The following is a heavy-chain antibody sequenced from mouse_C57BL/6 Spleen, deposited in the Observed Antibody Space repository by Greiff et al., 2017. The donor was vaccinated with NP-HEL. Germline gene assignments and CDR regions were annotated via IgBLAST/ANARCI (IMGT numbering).Heavy chain of an antibody. D-gene: IGHD2-3*01. CDR1: GYAFSSSW. CDR2: IYPGDGDT. V-gene: IGHV1-82*01. Sequence: LQESGPELVKPGASVKISCKASGYAFSSSWMNWVKQRPGKGLEWIGRIYPGDGDTNYNGKFKGKATLTADKSSSTAYMQLSSLTSEDSAVYFCASPDGYYWYFDVWGTGTTVTVSS. CDR3: ASPDGYYWYFDV. J-gene: IGHJ1*03.